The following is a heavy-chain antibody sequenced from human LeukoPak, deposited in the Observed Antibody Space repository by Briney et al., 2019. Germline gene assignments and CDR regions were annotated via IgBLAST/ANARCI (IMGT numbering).Heavy chain of an antibody. Sequence: ASVKVSCKVSGYTLTELSMHWVRQAPGKGLEWMGGFDPEDGETIYAQKFQGRVTMTEDTSTDTAYMELSSLRSEDTAVYYCGTMSGNPGAFDIWGQGTMVTVSS. CDR1: GYTLTELS. CDR2: FDPEDGET. D-gene: IGHD3-22*01. CDR3: GTMSGNPGAFDI. V-gene: IGHV1-24*01. J-gene: IGHJ3*02.